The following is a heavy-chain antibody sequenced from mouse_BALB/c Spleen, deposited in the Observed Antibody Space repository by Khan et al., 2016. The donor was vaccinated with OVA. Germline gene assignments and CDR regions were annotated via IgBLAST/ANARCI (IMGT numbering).Heavy chain of an antibody. CDR3: ARSWAMDY. V-gene: IGHV5-15*02. CDR2: ISSWAYSI. CDR1: GFTFSDFG. Sequence: EVQLQESGEGLVQPGGSRKLSCAASGFTFSDFGLAWVRQAPGNGLEWVAFISSWAYSIYYADTVTGRFTISRENAKNTLYLEMSSLRSEDTAMYYCARSWAMDYWGQGTSVTVSS. J-gene: IGHJ4*01.